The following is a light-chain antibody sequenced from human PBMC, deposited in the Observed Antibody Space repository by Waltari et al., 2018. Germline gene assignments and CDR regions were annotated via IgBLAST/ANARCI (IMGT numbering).Light chain of an antibody. CDR1: DIESKS. Sequence: SYVLPQPPSVSVDPGKTARLTCGGDDIESKSVNWYQQKPVQAPLLVLFYDNDRPSEIPARFSGSNSGNTATLTITWVEAGDEADYHCQVWDDVTNSGVFGGGTKLTVL. J-gene: IGLJ2*01. V-gene: IGLV3-21*04. CDR2: YDN. CDR3: QVWDDVTNSGV.